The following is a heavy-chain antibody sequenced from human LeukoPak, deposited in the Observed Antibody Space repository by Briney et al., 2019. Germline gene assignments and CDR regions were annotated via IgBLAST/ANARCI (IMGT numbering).Heavy chain of an antibody. J-gene: IGHJ4*02. CDR1: GFTVSSNY. CDR2: IYSGGST. Sequence: PGGSLRLSCAASGFTVSSNYMSWVRQAPGKGLEWVSVIYSGGSTYYADSVKGRFTISRDNSKSTLYIQMNRLRPEDAAVYYCAKAPVTTCRGAYCYPFDYWGQGTLVTVSS. V-gene: IGHV3-53*01. CDR3: AKAPVTTCRGAYCYPFDY. D-gene: IGHD2-21*01.